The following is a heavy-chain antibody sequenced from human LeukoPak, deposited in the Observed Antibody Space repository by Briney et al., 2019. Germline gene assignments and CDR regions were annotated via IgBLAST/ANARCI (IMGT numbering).Heavy chain of an antibody. CDR1: GGSFSGYY. CDR2: INHSGST. CDR3: ARATYSGYYYY. Sequence: PSETLSLTCAVYGGSFSGYYWSWIRQPPGKGLEWIGEINHSGSTNYNPSLKSRVTISVDTSKNQFSLKLSSVTAADTAVYYCARATYSGYYYYWGQGTLVTVSS. J-gene: IGHJ4*02. V-gene: IGHV4-34*01. D-gene: IGHD3-22*01.